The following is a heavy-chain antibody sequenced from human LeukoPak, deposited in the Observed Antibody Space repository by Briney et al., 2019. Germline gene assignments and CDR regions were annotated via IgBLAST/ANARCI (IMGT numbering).Heavy chain of an antibody. Sequence: ASVKVSCKASGGTFSSYAISWVRQAPGQGLEWMGGIIPIFGTANYAQKFQGSVTITADESTSTAYMELSSLRSEDTAVYYCARDGEYCSSTSCANWFDPWGQGTLVTVSS. D-gene: IGHD2-2*01. CDR3: ARDGEYCSSTSCANWFDP. J-gene: IGHJ5*02. CDR1: GGTFSSYA. V-gene: IGHV1-69*13. CDR2: IIPIFGTA.